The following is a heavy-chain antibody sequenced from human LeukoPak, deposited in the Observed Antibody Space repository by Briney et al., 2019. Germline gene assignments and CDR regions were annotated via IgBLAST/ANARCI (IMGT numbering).Heavy chain of an antibody. CDR3: ARLLGYCSGGSCYPDTFDY. D-gene: IGHD2-15*01. V-gene: IGHV5-51*01. Sequence: GESLKISCKGSGYSFTSYWIGWVRQMPGKGLEWMGIIYPGDSDTRYSPSFQGQVTISADKYISTAYLQWSSLKASDTAMYYCARLLGYCSGGSCYPDTFDYWGQGTLVTVSS. CDR2: IYPGDSDT. J-gene: IGHJ4*02. CDR1: GYSFTSYW.